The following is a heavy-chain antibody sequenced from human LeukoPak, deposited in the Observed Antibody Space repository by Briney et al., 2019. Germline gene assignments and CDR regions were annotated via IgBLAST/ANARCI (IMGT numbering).Heavy chain of an antibody. D-gene: IGHD5-12*01. CDR1: GFTFSRYE. V-gene: IGHV3-48*03. J-gene: IGHJ6*03. Sequence: GGSLRLSCAASGFTFSRYEMNWVRQAPGKGLEWVLYISSGGSSIFYADSVKGRFTISRDNAKNSLYLQMNSLRAEDAAVYYCARDVATSGFYYYCIDFWGKGTTVTVSS. CDR2: ISSGGSSI. CDR3: ARDVATSGFYYYCIDF.